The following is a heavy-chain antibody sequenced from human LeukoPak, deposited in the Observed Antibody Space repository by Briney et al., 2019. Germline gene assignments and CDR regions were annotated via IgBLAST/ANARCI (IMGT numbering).Heavy chain of an antibody. CDR1: GFTFTSFT. CDR3: AAGGVYDAFDI. CDR2: IVVGSGNT. D-gene: IGHD3-16*01. Sequence: PVASVKVSCKASGFTFTSFTVQWVRQARGQRLEWIGWIVVGSGNTNYAQKFQERVTITRDMSTSTAYMELSSLRSEDTAVYYCAAGGVYDAFDIWGQGTMVTVSS. J-gene: IGHJ3*02. V-gene: IGHV1-58*01.